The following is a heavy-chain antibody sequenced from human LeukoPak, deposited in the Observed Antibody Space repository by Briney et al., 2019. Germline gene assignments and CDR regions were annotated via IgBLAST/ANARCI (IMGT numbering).Heavy chain of an antibody. CDR1: GGSISSYY. V-gene: IGHV4-4*07. CDR2: IYTSGST. J-gene: IGHJ4*02. CDR3: AAYYYDSSGFLDRNY. Sequence: SETLSLTCTVSGGSISSYYWSWVRQPAGKGLEWIGRIYTSGSTNYNPSLKSRVTMSVDTSKTQFSLKLSSVTAADTAVYYCAAYYYDSSGFLDRNYWGQGTLVTVSS. D-gene: IGHD3-22*01.